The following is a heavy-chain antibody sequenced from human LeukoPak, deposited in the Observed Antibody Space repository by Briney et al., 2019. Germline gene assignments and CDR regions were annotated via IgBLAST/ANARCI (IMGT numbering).Heavy chain of an antibody. V-gene: IGHV1-18*01. CDR1: GYTFTSYG. CDR2: ISAYNGNT. D-gene: IGHD5-12*01. CDR3: ARDEAGMVANTLGDY. Sequence: ASVKVSCKASGYTFTSYGISWVRQAPGQGLEWMGWISAYNGNTNYAQKLQGRVTMTTDTSTSTAYMELRSLRSDDTAVYYCARDEAGMVANTLGDYWGQGTLVTVSS. J-gene: IGHJ4*02.